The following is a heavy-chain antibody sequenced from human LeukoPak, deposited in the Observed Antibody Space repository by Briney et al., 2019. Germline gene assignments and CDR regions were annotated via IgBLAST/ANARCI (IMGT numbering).Heavy chain of an antibody. V-gene: IGHV3-21*01. CDR1: GFTFSSYS. CDR3: ARDGGYCVKGVCYFDY. CDR2: ISSWNDYI. Sequence: PGGSLRLSCAASGFTFSSYSMNWVRQAPGKGLEWVSSISSWNDYIYYADSVKGRFAISGDNAKNSLYLQMNSLRVEDTATYYCARDGGYCVKGVCYFDYWGQGTLVTVSS. J-gene: IGHJ4*02. D-gene: IGHD2-15*01.